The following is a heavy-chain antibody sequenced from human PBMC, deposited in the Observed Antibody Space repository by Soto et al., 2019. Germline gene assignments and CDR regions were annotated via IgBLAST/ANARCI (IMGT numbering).Heavy chain of an antibody. CDR1: GGSISSGGYY. CDR3: SRGGPPTEVVTIFGVVTSSFDY. J-gene: IGHJ4*02. Sequence: SGTRSLTCTVSGGSISSGGYYWSWIRQHPGKGLEWIGYIYYSGSTYYNPSLKSRVTISVDTSKNQFSLKLSSVTAADTAVYWCSRGGPPTEVVTIFGVVTSSFDYPGQGILVSGSS. D-gene: IGHD3-3*01. CDR2: IYYSGST. V-gene: IGHV4-31*03.